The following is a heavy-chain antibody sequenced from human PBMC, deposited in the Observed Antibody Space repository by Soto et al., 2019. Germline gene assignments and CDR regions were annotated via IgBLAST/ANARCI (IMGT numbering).Heavy chain of an antibody. Sequence: GECLKISCKGSGYSFTSYWIGWVRQMPGKGLEWMGIIYPGDSDTRYSPSFQGQVTISADKSISTAYLQWSSLKASDTAMYYCARLKRDGYNYSPLYYWGQGTLVTVSS. CDR3: ARLKRDGYNYSPLYY. V-gene: IGHV5-51*01. D-gene: IGHD5-12*01. CDR1: GYSFTSYW. CDR2: IYPGDSDT. J-gene: IGHJ4*02.